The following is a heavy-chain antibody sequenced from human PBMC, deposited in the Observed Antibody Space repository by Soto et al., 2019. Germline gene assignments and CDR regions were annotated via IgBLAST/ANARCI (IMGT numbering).Heavy chain of an antibody. CDR2: IYPGDSNT. Sequence: GESLKISCKGSGYNFTTYWIGWVRQMPGKGLEWMGIIYPGDSNTRYSPSFQGQVTISADKSISIAYLQWNSLKASDTAMYYCVTRSRSSMANIDVWGPGTPVTVSS. D-gene: IGHD6-6*01. CDR3: VTRSRSSMANIDV. J-gene: IGHJ6*02. CDR1: GYNFTTYW. V-gene: IGHV5-51*01.